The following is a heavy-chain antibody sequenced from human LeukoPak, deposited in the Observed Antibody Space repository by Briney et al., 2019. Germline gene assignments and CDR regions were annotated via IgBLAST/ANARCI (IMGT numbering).Heavy chain of an antibody. Sequence: PSETLSLTCTVSGGSISSGGYYWSWIRQHPGKGLEWIGYIYYSGSTYYNPSLKSRVTISLDTSKNQFSLKLSSVTAADTAVYYCASGRMDWFDPWGQGTLVTVSS. D-gene: IGHD1-14*01. CDR3: ASGRMDWFDP. CDR1: GGSISSGGYY. CDR2: IYYSGST. J-gene: IGHJ5*02. V-gene: IGHV4-31*03.